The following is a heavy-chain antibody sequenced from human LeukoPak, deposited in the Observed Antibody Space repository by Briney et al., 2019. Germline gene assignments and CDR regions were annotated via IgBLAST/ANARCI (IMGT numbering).Heavy chain of an antibody. Sequence: SETLSLTCTVSSGSINTYYWTWIRQPPGKGLEGIGYIYYSGNTNYSPSLKSRVTISVDTSKNQFSLKLSSVTAADTAVYYCARLYDSSGYYVSVWGQGTLVTVSS. V-gene: IGHV4-59*01. J-gene: IGHJ4*02. CDR1: SGSINTYY. CDR2: IYYSGNT. CDR3: ARLYDSSGYYVSV. D-gene: IGHD3-22*01.